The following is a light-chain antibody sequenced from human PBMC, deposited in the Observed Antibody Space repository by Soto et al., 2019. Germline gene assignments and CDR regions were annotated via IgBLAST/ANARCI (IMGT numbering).Light chain of an antibody. CDR1: QSVNSN. CDR2: GAS. Sequence: EIVMTQSPATLSVSPGERATLSCRASQSVNSNLAWYQQKPGQAPTLLIYGASTRATVIPARFSGSGSGTEFTLTISSLQSEDFATYYCQQSYGTPRSFGGGTKVEIK. J-gene: IGKJ4*01. CDR3: QQSYGTPRS. V-gene: IGKV3-15*01.